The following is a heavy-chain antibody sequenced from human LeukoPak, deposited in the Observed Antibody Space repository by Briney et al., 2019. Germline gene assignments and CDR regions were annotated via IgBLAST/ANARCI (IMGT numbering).Heavy chain of an antibody. V-gene: IGHV1-18*01. J-gene: IGHJ4*02. CDR2: ISAYNGNT. Sequence: ASVKVSCKASGYTFTSYGISWVRQAPGQGLEWMGWISAYNGNTNYAQKLQGRVTMTTDTSTSTAYMELRSLRSDDTAVYYGARFSSPYTGYSSGWASDYWGQGTLVTVSS. CDR3: ARFSSPYTGYSSGWASDY. D-gene: IGHD6-19*01. CDR1: GYTFTSYG.